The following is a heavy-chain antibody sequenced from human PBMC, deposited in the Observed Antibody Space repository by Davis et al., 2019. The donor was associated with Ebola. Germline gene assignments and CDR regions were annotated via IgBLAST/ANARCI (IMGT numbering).Heavy chain of an antibody. CDR3: AKARRGYGDDAFDI. J-gene: IGHJ3*02. Sequence: PGGSLRLSCAASGFTFSSYAMSWVRQAPGQGLDWVSAISGSGGSTYYADSVKGRFTISRDNSKNTLYMQMNSLRAEDTAVYYCAKARRGYGDDAFDIWGQGTMVTVSS. CDR1: GFTFSSYA. D-gene: IGHD3-16*01. CDR2: ISGSGGST. V-gene: IGHV3-23*01.